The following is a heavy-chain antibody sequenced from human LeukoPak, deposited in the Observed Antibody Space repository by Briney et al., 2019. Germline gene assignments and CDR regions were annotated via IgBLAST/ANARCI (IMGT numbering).Heavy chain of an antibody. J-gene: IGHJ6*03. CDR2: ISSSGSSV. CDR3: ARGPYYDFWSGYYTGIYIMDV. CDR1: GFTFGDYY. Sequence: GGSLRLSCAASGFTFGDYYMGWIRQAPGKGLEWVSYISSSGSSVYYADSVKGRFTISRDNAKNSLYLQMNSLRAEDTAVYYCARGPYYDFWSGYYTGIYIMDVWGKGTTVTVSS. D-gene: IGHD3-3*01. V-gene: IGHV3-11*04.